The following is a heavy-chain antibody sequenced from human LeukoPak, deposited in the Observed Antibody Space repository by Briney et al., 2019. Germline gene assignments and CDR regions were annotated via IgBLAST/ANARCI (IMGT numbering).Heavy chain of an antibody. CDR3: ARVSSTVRYDY. J-gene: IGHJ4*02. CDR2: IYSIGST. V-gene: IGHV4-4*07. D-gene: IGHD2-15*01. CDR1: GGSLSSYY. Sequence: SQTLSLTCTVSGGSLSSYYWSWIRQPAGKGLEWIGRIYSIGSTNYNPSLKSRVTMSVDTSKNQFSLKLSSVTAADTAVYYCARVSSTVRYDYWGQGTLVTVSS.